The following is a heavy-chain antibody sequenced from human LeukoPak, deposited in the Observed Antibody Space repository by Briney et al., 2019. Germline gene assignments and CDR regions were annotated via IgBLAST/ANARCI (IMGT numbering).Heavy chain of an antibody. Sequence: GGSLRLSCAASGFTFSSYAMSWVRQAQGMGLEWVSASGGSDGNTYYADSVKGRFTISRDNSKNSLYLQINSLRADDTAVYYCAKVQYSDYDMNFDSWGQGTLVPVSS. V-gene: IGHV3-23*01. CDR3: AKVQYSDYDMNFDS. J-gene: IGHJ4*02. CDR2: SGGSDGNT. CDR1: GFTFSSYA. D-gene: IGHD5-12*01.